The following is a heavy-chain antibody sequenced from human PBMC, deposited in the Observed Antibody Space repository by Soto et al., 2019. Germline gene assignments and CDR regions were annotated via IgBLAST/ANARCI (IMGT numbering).Heavy chain of an antibody. CDR1: GFTFSSYW. Sequence: WGSLRLSCAASGFTFSSYWMSWVRQAPGKGLEWVANIKPDGSQKWYVESVKGRFTISRDNAKNSLYLQMQSLRAEDTAVYYCARAKHAYSAFDGIEYWGQVTLFTVTS. D-gene: IGHD4-4*01. V-gene: IGHV3-7*04. J-gene: IGHJ4*02. CDR2: IKPDGSQK. CDR3: ARAKHAYSAFDGIEY.